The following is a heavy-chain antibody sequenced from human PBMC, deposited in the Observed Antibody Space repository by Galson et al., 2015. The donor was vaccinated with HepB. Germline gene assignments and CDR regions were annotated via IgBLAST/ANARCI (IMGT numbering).Heavy chain of an antibody. CDR1: GFSLSTYW. CDR2: LNREGTEG. J-gene: IGHJ6*02. Sequence: SLRLSCAASGFSLSTYWMTWIRQAPGRGLEWVANLNREGTEGTYVGSVRGRFAISRDDAENSLFLQMNSLRAEDTAVYYCARITYQEYVSDVWVQGTTVTVSS. V-gene: IGHV3-7*01. CDR3: ARITYQEYVSDV. D-gene: IGHD3-16*01.